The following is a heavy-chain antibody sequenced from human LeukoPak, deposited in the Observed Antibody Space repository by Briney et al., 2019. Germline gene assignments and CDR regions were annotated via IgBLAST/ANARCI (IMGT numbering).Heavy chain of an antibody. CDR3: ARDGGSGYDFWFDP. J-gene: IGHJ5*02. Sequence: GESLKISCKGSGYSFISYWIVRVRQMPGKGVEWMGMIYPCDSDTRYSPSFQGQVTISADKSISTAYLQWSSLKASDTAMYYCARDGGSGYDFWFDPWGQGTLVTVSS. V-gene: IGHV5-51*01. CDR1: GYSFISYW. D-gene: IGHD5-12*01. CDR2: IYPCDSDT.